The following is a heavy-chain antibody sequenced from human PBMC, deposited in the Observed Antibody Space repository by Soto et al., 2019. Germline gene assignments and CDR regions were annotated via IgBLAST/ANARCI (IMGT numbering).Heavy chain of an antibody. D-gene: IGHD3-10*01. Sequence: PGESLKISCKGSGYSFTSYWIGWVRQMPGKGLEWMGIIYPGDSDTRYSPSFQGQVTISADKSISTAYLQWSSLKASDTAMYYCARHFSYYSSSGRYDYRPVQYYGLDVWGQGTTVTVSS. CDR2: IYPGDSDT. CDR3: ARHFSYYSSSGRYDYRPVQYYGLDV. V-gene: IGHV5-51*01. CDR1: GYSFTSYW. J-gene: IGHJ6*02.